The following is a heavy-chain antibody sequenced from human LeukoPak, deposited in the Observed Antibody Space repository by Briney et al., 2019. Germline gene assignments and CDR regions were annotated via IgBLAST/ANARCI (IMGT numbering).Heavy chain of an antibody. D-gene: IGHD3-10*01. V-gene: IGHV4-4*07. J-gene: IGHJ4*02. Sequence: PSETLSLTCTVSGGSISSYYWSWIRQPAGKGLEWIGRIYTSGGTNYNPSLKSRVTMSVDTSKNQFSLKLSSVTAADTAVYYCARESGRDYCGSGSYYSPFYFDYWGQGTLVTVSS. CDR1: GGSISSYY. CDR3: ARESGRDYCGSGSYYSPFYFDY. CDR2: IYTSGGT.